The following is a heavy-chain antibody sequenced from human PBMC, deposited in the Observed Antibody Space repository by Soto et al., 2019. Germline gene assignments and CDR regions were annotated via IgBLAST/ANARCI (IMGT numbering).Heavy chain of an antibody. Sequence: GGSLRLSCAASGFTFSSYGMHWVRQAPGKGLEWVAVLSYDGSNKYYADSVKGRFTISRDNSKNTLYLQMNSLRAEDTAVYYCAKTIAARLSQDYYYGMDVWGQGTTVTVSS. D-gene: IGHD6-6*01. CDR1: GFTFSSYG. CDR2: LSYDGSNK. CDR3: AKTIAARLSQDYYYGMDV. J-gene: IGHJ6*02. V-gene: IGHV3-30*18.